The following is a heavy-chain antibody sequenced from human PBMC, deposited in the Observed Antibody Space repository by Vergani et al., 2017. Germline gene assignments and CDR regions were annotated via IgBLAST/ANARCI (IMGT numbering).Heavy chain of an antibody. CDR1: GYTFSTYG. J-gene: IGHJ4*02. D-gene: IGHD1-26*01. CDR3: AREGDRSGGYPADDC. CDR2: ISTYNGNT. V-gene: IGHV1-18*01. Sequence: QVLLVQSGAEVQKPGASVKVSCKTSGYTFSTYGISWVRQAPGQGLEWMGRISTYNGNTEVEQKFRDRVIMTRDTSTTTVYLEMKSLRSDDTAMYYCAREGDRSGGYPADDCWGQGTLVTVSS.